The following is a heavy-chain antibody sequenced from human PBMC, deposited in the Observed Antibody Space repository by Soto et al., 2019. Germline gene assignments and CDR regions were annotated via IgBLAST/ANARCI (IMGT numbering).Heavy chain of an antibody. CDR2: IYYSGST. V-gene: IGHV4-39*01. CDR1: GGSISSSSYY. CDR3: ARWEVTPGRVFDY. Sequence: SETLSLTCTVSGGSISSSSYYWGWIRQPPGKGLEWIGSIYYSGSTYYNPSLKSRVTISVDTSKNQFSLKLSSVTAADTAVYYCARWEVTPGRVFDYWGQGTLVTVSS. J-gene: IGHJ4*02. D-gene: IGHD1-26*01.